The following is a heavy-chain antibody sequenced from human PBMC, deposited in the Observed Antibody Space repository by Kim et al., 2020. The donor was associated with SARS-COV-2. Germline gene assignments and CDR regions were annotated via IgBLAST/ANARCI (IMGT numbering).Heavy chain of an antibody. J-gene: IGHJ4*02. V-gene: IGHV3-21*01. Sequence: YYTNSVKGQFTSTRENAKNSLFLQMNSLRAEDTAVYYCARGSLVATIVDYWGQGTLVTVSS. D-gene: IGHD5-12*01. CDR3: ARGSLVATIVDY.